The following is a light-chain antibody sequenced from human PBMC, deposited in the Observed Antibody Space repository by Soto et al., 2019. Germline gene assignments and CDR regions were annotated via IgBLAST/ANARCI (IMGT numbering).Light chain of an antibody. V-gene: IGKV3D-15*01. CDR1: QSVSSS. Sequence: EIVLTQSPGTLSLSPGEGATLSCRASQSVSSSYIAWYQQRPGQTPSLLIYGASTRATGIPDRFSGSGSGTEFTLTISSLQSEDFAVYYCQQYNNWPWTFGQGTKVDIK. CDR2: GAS. J-gene: IGKJ1*01. CDR3: QQYNNWPWT.